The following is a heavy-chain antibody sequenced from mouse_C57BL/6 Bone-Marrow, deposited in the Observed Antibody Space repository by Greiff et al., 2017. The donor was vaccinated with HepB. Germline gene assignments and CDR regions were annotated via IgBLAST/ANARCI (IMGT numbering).Heavy chain of an antibody. CDR3: ARDTAQATLYAMDY. Sequence: EVPVVESGGGLVKPGGSLKLSCAASGFTFSSYAMSWVRQTPEKRLEWVATISDGGSYTYYPDNVKGRFTISRDNAKNNLYLQMSHLKSEDTAMYYCARDTAQATLYAMDYWGQGTSVTVSS. D-gene: IGHD3-2*02. J-gene: IGHJ4*01. CDR2: ISDGGSYT. CDR1: GFTFSSYA. V-gene: IGHV5-4*01.